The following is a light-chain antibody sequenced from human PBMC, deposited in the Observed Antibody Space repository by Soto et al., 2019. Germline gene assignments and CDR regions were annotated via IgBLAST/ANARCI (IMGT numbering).Light chain of an antibody. CDR3: QAYNNWPFPSWT. J-gene: IGKJ1*01. CDR2: GAS. Sequence: EIVMTQSPATLSVSPGERATLSCRASQSVSSNLAWYQQQPCQAPSLLIYGASTRDTGIPSRFSGSGSGTEFTLTISSLQVEDFAVYHCQAYNNWPFPSWTFGQGTKVEIK. CDR1: QSVSSN. V-gene: IGKV3-15*01.